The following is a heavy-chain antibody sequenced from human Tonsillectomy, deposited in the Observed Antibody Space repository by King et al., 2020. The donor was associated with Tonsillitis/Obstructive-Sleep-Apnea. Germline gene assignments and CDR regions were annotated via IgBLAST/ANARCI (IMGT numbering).Heavy chain of an antibody. D-gene: IGHD3-9*01. CDR3: AREHYDILTGYYMSFDY. Sequence: VQLQQWGAGLLKPSETLSLTCAVYGGSFSGYYWSWIRQPPGKGLEWIGEINHSGSTNYNPSLKSRVTISVDTSKNQFSLKLSSVTAADTAVYYCAREHYDILTGYYMSFDYWGQGTLVTVSS. CDR2: INHSGST. CDR1: GGSFSGYY. J-gene: IGHJ4*02. V-gene: IGHV4-34*01.